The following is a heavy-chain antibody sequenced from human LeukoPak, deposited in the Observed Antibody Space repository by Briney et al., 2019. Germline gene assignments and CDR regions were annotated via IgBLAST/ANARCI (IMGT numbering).Heavy chain of an antibody. J-gene: IGHJ5*02. Sequence: PSETLSLTGAVSDYSISSAYYWGWIRQPPGKGLAWIGSIYHSGRTYYNPSLQSRVTISADTSKNQFSLKLTSVTAGDTAIYYCARKKRFLDPFDLWGQGTLVTVSS. CDR2: IYHSGRT. D-gene: IGHD3-3*01. CDR1: DYSISSAYY. V-gene: IGHV4-38-2*01. CDR3: ARKKRFLDPFDL.